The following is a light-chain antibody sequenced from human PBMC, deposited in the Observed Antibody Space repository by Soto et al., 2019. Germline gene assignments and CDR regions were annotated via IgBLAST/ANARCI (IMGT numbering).Light chain of an antibody. J-gene: IGLJ2*01. Sequence: QSALTQPRSVSGSPGQSVTISCTGTSSDVGGYNYVSWYQQHPGKAPKLMIYDVSKRPSGVHDRFSGSKSGNTASLTISGLQAEDEADYYCFSYAGSYPLVFGGGTKVTVL. V-gene: IGLV2-11*01. CDR2: DVS. CDR3: FSYAGSYPLV. CDR1: SSDVGGYNY.